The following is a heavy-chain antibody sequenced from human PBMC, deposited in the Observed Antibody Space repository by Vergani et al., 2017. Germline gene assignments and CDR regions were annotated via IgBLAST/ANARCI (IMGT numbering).Heavy chain of an antibody. CDR3: ATDAKYCSGGSCYSGLGYFDL. J-gene: IGHJ2*01. D-gene: IGHD2-15*01. CDR2: INPSGGST. CDR1: GYTFTSYY. Sequence: QVQLVQSGAEVKKPGASVKVSCKASGYTFTSYYMHWVRQAPGRGLEWMGIINPSGGSTSYAQKFQGRVTMTRDTSTDTAYMELSSLRSEDTAVYYCATDAKYCSGGSCYSGLGYFDLWGRGTLVTVSS. V-gene: IGHV1-46*01.